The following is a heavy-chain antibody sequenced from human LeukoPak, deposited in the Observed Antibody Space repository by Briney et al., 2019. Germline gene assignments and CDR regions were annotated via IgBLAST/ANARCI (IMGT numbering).Heavy chain of an antibody. CDR1: GFTFSSYA. CDR3: TPTYYDHVWAFDI. CDR2: IRSKGNGGTT. J-gene: IGHJ3*02. Sequence: PGGSLRLSCAASGFTFSSYAMSWVRQAPGKGLEWVGFIRSKGNGGTTEYAASVKGRFTISRDDSRSIAYLQMNSLKTEDTAVYYCTPTYYDHVWAFDIWGQGTMVTVSS. V-gene: IGHV3-49*04. D-gene: IGHD3-16*01.